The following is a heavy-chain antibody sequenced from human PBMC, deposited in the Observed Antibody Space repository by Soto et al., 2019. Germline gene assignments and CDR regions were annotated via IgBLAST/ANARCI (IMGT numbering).Heavy chain of an antibody. J-gene: IGHJ6*02. V-gene: IGHV3-11*01. CDR2: ISSSGSTI. CDR3: ARDYYDSSGYYYYGMDV. Sequence: GGSLRLSCAASGFTFSDYYMSWIRQAPGKGLEWVSYISSSGSTIYYADSVKGRFTISRDNAKNSLYLQMNSLRAEDTAVYYCARDYYDSSGYYYYGMDVWGQGTTVTVSS. CDR1: GFTFSDYY. D-gene: IGHD3-22*01.